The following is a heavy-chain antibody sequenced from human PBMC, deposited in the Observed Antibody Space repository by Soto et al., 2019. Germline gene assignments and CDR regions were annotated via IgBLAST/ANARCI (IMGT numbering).Heavy chain of an antibody. CDR2: IRSEVYGGTT. Sequence: GGSLRLSCTASGFTFGDYAMSWVRQAPGKGLEWVGFIRSEVYGGTTAYAASVKGRFTISRDDSKSIAYLQMNSLKTEDTAVYYCTRDWDTMIVVVDSWGQGTLVTV. J-gene: IGHJ4*02. CDR1: GFTFGDYA. CDR3: TRDWDTMIVVVDS. D-gene: IGHD3-22*01. V-gene: IGHV3-49*04.